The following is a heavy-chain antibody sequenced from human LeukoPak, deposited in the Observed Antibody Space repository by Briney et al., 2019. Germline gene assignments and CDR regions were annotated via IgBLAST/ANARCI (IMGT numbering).Heavy chain of an antibody. CDR1: GFTFSTYA. J-gene: IGHJ6*02. D-gene: IGHD3-9*01. V-gene: IGHV3-33*07. CDR3: ARDYTLRYFDWLFPEYYYYYGMDV. Sequence: GGSLRLSCAASGFTFSTYAVNWVRQAPGKGLEWVAVIWYDGSNKYYADSVKGRFTISRDNSKNTLYLQMNSLRAEDTAVYYCARDYTLRYFDWLFPEYYYYYGMDVWGQGTTVTVSS. CDR2: IWYDGSNK.